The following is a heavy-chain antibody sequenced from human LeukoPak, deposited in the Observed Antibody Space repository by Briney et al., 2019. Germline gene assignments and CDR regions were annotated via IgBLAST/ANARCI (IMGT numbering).Heavy chain of an antibody. Sequence: GGSLRLSCVASGYTFSSFSINWVRQAPGKGLEWVSSISVRSNYIYYADSVRGRFSISRDDARDSLFLQMNSLRAEDTAVYYCVRLRRNSDTSGYYYYYDFWGQGALVTVSS. J-gene: IGHJ4*02. CDR1: GYTFSSFS. V-gene: IGHV3-21*01. D-gene: IGHD3-22*01. CDR2: ISVRSNYI. CDR3: VRLRRNSDTSGYYYYYDF.